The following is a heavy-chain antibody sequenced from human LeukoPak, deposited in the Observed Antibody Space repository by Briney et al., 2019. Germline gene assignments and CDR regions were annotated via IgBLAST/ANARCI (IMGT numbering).Heavy chain of an antibody. CDR3: ARGPVVVAAKGYYFDY. Sequence: SVKVSCKASGGTFSSYAISWVRQAPGQGLEWMGGIIPIFGTANYAQKFQGRVTITTDESTSTAYMKLSSLRSEDTAVYYCARGPVVVAAKGYYFDYWGQGTLVTVSS. V-gene: IGHV1-69*05. D-gene: IGHD2-15*01. CDR1: GGTFSSYA. J-gene: IGHJ4*02. CDR2: IIPIFGTA.